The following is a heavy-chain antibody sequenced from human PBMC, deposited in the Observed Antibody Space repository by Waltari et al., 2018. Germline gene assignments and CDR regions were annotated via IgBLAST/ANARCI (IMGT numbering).Heavy chain of an antibody. J-gene: IGHJ4*02. CDR3: ARATVTQETYFDY. D-gene: IGHD4-17*01. CDR2: IYYSGST. Sequence: WIGSIYYSGSTYYNPSLKSRVTISVDTSKNQFSLKLSSVTAADTAVYYCARATVTQETYFDYWGQGTLVTVSS. V-gene: IGHV4-39*01.